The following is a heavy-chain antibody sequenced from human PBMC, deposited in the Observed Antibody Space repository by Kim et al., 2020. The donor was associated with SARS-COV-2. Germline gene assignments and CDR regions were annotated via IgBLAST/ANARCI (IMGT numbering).Heavy chain of an antibody. V-gene: IGHV1-2*02. J-gene: IGHJ4*02. D-gene: IGHD1-26*01. CDR2: INPNSGGT. CDR1: GYTFTGYY. Sequence: ASVKVSCKASGYTFTGYYMHWVRQAPGQGLEWMGWINPNSGGTNYAQKFQGRVTMTRDTSISTAYMELSRLRSDDTAVYYCAREPQWELLVRREAKSDYWGQGTLVTVSS. CDR3: AREPQWELLVRREAKSDY.